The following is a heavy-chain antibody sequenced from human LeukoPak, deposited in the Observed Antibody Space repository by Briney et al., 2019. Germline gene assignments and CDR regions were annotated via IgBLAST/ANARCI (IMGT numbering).Heavy chain of an antibody. CDR2: ISVYNGNT. D-gene: IGHD2-15*01. CDR3: TGAYCSGGSCYDDY. Sequence: ASVKVSCKASGYTFTSYGISWVRQAPGKGLEWMGWISVYNGNTNYAQKLQGRVTMTTDTSTSTAYMELRSLRSDDTAVYYCTGAYCSGGSCYDDYWGQGTLVTVSS. J-gene: IGHJ4*02. CDR1: GYTFTSYG. V-gene: IGHV1-18*01.